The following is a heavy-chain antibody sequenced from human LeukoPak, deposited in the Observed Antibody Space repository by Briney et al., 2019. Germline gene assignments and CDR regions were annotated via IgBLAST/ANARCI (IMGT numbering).Heavy chain of an antibody. Sequence: SVRVSCKPSGFTFISSAVQWVRQARGQRLEWIGWIVVGSGNTNYAQKTQERVTITRDMSTSTAYMELSSLRSEDTAVYYCAADPSYSSGYRSYFDYWGQGTLVTVSS. CDR1: GFTFISSA. CDR3: AADPSYSSGYRSYFDY. J-gene: IGHJ4*02. V-gene: IGHV1-58*01. CDR2: IVVGSGNT. D-gene: IGHD3-22*01.